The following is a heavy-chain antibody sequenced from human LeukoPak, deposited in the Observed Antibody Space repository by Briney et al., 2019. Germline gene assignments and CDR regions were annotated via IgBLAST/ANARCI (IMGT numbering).Heavy chain of an antibody. CDR1: GGSISSSSYY. V-gene: IGHV4-39*01. CDR3: ARQELGGYYYYGMDV. CDR2: IYYSGST. D-gene: IGHD7-27*01. J-gene: IGHJ6*02. Sequence: SETLSLTCTVSGGSISSSSYYWGWIRQPPGKGLEWIGSIYYSGSTYYNPSLKSRVTISVDTSKNQFSLKLSSVTAADTAVYYCARQELGGYYYYGMDVWGQGTTVTVSS.